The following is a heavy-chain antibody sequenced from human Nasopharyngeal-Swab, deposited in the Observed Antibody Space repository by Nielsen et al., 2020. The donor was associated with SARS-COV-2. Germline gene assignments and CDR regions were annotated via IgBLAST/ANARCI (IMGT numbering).Heavy chain of an antibody. CDR2: SSAYNSNT. Sequence: SVKVSCKPSGYTFSDYYIHWVRQAPGQGLEWMGWSSAYNSNTNYAQKFQGRVTMTTDTSTNTAYMELRSLRSDDTAVYYCARKRGEQWLSQFDYWGQGTLVTVSS. V-gene: IGHV1-18*04. CDR3: ARKRGEQWLSQFDY. CDR1: GYTFSDYY. J-gene: IGHJ4*02. D-gene: IGHD6-19*01.